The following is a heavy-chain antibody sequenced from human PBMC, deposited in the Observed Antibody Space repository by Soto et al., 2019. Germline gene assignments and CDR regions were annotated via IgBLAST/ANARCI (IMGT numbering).Heavy chain of an antibody. CDR1: GSSLRHGH. D-gene: IGHD3-22*01. CDR3: ARSYYDSTGFAVDP. V-gene: IGHV4-59*08. CDR2: MYFGGSF. Sequence: SGTLFLTCNVSGSSLRHGHWGWVWAPPGKGLEWIGFMYFGGSFNYNPSLTSRATISVETSKNQFSMKLTSVTASDTAVYYCARSYYDSTGFAVDPWGQGTLVTV. J-gene: IGHJ5*02.